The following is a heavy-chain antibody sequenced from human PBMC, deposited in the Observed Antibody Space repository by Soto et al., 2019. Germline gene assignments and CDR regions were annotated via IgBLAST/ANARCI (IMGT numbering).Heavy chain of an antibody. CDR3: AREKNSGYYRTVDY. CDR1: GFTLSGHG. CDR2: VTHDGTER. D-gene: IGHD3-10*01. Sequence: QVQLVASGGGVVQPGRSLSLSCAASGFTLSGHGLHWARQAPGKGLEWVAVVTHDGTERHYPDSVKGRFTITRDISKNTFYLQMNSLRVEDTAMYYCAREKNSGYYRTVDYWGQGTLVTVSS. V-gene: IGHV3-30*03. J-gene: IGHJ4*02.